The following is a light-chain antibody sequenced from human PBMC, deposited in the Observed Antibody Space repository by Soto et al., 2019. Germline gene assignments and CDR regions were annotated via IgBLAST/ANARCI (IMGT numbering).Light chain of an antibody. J-gene: IGLJ1*01. CDR1: SSDVGGYNY. Sequence: QSVLTQPASVSGSPGQSITISCTVTSSDVGGYNYVSWYQQHPGKAPKLMIYEVSNRPSGVSNRFSGSKSGNTASLTISGLQAEDEADYYCSSSTTSSTLVFGTGTKVTV. CDR2: EVS. CDR3: SSSTTSSTLV. V-gene: IGLV2-14*01.